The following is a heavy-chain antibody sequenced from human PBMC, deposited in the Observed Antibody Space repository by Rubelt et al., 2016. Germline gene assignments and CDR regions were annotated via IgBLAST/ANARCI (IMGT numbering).Heavy chain of an antibody. D-gene: IGHD6-13*01. CDR2: IYSGGST. Sequence: VQPGGSLKLSCAASGFMFSGSDMHWVRQASGKGLEWVSVIYSGGSTYYADSVKGRFTISRDNSKNTLYLQMNSLRAEDTAVYYCAREGIAAAGYYYYYGMDVWGQGTTVTVSS. V-gene: IGHV3-66*01. CDR1: GFMFSGSD. J-gene: IGHJ6*02. CDR3: AREGIAAAGYYYYYGMDV.